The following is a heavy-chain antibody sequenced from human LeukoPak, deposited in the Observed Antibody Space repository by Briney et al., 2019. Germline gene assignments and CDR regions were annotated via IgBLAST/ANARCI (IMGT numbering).Heavy chain of an antibody. CDR3: ARDRTDYGDYIPMDY. V-gene: IGHV3-21*01. D-gene: IGHD4-17*01. J-gene: IGHJ4*02. CDR2: IISSSSYI. Sequence: GGSLRLSCAASGFTFSSYSMNWVRQAPGKGLEWVSSIISSSSYIYYADSVKGRFTISRDNAKNSLYLQMNSLRAEDTAVYYCARDRTDYGDYIPMDYWGQGTLVTVSS. CDR1: GFTFSSYS.